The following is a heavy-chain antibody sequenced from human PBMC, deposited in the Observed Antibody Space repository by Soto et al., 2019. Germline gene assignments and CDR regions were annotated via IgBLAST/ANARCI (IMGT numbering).Heavy chain of an antibody. D-gene: IGHD3-10*01. CDR1: GFSLSTSGVG. V-gene: IGHV2-5*02. CDR2: IYWDDDK. Sequence: QITLKESGPTLVKPTQTLTLTCTFSGFSLSTSGVGVGWIRQPPGKALDWLALIYWDDDKRYSPSLKSRLTITKDPSKNPVVLTMTNMDPVDTATYYCAHEMYGSGSSGAGYWGQGTLVTVSS. J-gene: IGHJ4*02. CDR3: AHEMYGSGSSGAGY.